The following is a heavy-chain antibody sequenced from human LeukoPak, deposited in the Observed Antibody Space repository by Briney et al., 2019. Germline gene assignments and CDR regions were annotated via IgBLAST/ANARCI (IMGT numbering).Heavy chain of an antibody. V-gene: IGHV4-59*01. CDR3: AGYDSSGYGYY. CDR2: IYYSGST. D-gene: IGHD3-22*01. J-gene: IGHJ4*02. Sequence: SETLSLTCTVSGGSISTYYWSLIRQPPGKGLEWIGYIYYSGSTNYNPSLKSRVTTSVDTSKNQFSLKLSSVTAADTAMYYCAGYDSSGYGYYWGQGTLVTVSS. CDR1: GGSISTYY.